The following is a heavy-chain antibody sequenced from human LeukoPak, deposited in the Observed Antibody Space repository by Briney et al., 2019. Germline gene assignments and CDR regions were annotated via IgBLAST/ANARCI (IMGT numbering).Heavy chain of an antibody. Sequence: PSETLSLTCTVSGGSISSYYWSGIRQPPGKGLEWIANIYHTGSTNYKSSLSSRVTISIDTAKNEFSLKLTSVTAADTAVYYCARRGRNSSGWQDYLWGQGTLVTVSS. CDR2: IYHTGST. V-gene: IGHV4-59*01. J-gene: IGHJ4*02. CDR1: GGSISSYY. D-gene: IGHD6-25*01. CDR3: ARRGRNSSGWQDYL.